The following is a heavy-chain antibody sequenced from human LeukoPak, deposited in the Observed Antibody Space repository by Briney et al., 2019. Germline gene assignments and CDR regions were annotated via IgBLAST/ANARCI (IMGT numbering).Heavy chain of an antibody. D-gene: IGHD2-8*01. V-gene: IGHV1-18*01. Sequence: ASVKVSCKASGYTLTSYGISGVRQAHGQGLEWMGWVSTYSGNTNYAQKFQGRVTMTTDTSTSTTYMELKSLKSDDTAIYYCARDLGYCTFCFGLSKCNRKWFDPWGQGTLVSVSS. J-gene: IGHJ5*02. CDR3: ARDLGYCTFCFGLSKCNRKWFDP. CDR1: GYTLTSYG. CDR2: VSTYSGNT.